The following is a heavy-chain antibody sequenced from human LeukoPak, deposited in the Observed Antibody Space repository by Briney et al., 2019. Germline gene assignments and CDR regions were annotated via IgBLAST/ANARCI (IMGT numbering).Heavy chain of an antibody. CDR3: AKDLVAAY. V-gene: IGHV3-23*01. CDR2: IVGSGDNK. D-gene: IGHD5-12*01. J-gene: IGHJ4*02. Sequence: GGSLRLSCAASGFTFSNYEMNWVRLAPGKGLEWVSYIVGSGDNKQYADSVRGRFTISRDNSKNTLYLQMNSLRAEDTAVYYCAKDLVAAYWGQGTLVTVSS. CDR1: GFTFSNYE.